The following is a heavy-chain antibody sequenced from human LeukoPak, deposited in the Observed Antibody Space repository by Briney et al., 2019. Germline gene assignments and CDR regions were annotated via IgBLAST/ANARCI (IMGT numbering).Heavy chain of an antibody. CDR1: GYTFTSYG. CDR2: ISTYNGYT. V-gene: IGHV1-18*01. CDR3: ARTPPTTIVGAQYFDY. Sequence: GASVKVSCKASGYTFTSYGINWGRHAPGQGLELMGWISTYNGYTNYAQNLQSRVTMSTDTSASKVSLELRSLRSDDTAVYYCARTPPTTIVGAQYFDYWGQGHLVTVSS. D-gene: IGHD1-26*01. J-gene: IGHJ4*02.